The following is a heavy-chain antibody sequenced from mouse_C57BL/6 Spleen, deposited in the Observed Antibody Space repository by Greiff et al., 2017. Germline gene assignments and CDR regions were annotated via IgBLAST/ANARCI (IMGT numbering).Heavy chain of an antibody. J-gene: IGHJ2*01. Sequence: DVMLVESGGGLVKPGGSLKLSCAASGFTFSSYAMSWVRQTPGKRLEWVATISDGGSYTYYPDNVKGRFTISRDNAKNNLYLQMSHLKAEDTAMYYCARDDPVDYWGQGTTLTVSS. CDR2: ISDGGSYT. CDR3: ARDDPVDY. V-gene: IGHV5-4*01. CDR1: GFTFSSYA.